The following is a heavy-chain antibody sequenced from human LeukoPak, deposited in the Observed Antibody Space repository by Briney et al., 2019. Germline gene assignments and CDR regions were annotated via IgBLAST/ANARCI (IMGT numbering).Heavy chain of an antibody. Sequence: GGSLRLSCAASGFTFTSYSMNWVRQAPGEGLEWVSYISSSSSTIYYADSVKGRFTISRDNARNSLYLQMNSLRAEDTAVYYCARDPYTTVTTRLFDYWGQGTLVTVSS. CDR2: ISSSSSTI. V-gene: IGHV3-48*01. J-gene: IGHJ4*02. CDR3: ARDPYTTVTTRLFDY. CDR1: GFTFTSYS. D-gene: IGHD4-17*01.